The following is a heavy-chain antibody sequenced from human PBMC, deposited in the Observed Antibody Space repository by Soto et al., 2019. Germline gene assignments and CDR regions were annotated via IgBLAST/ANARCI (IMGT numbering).Heavy chain of an antibody. D-gene: IGHD3-16*01. CDR3: ARGGPEMATIGSFDC. J-gene: IGHJ4*02. CDR1: GYTFTNYY. V-gene: IGHV1-46*01. Sequence: ALVKVSCKASGYTFTNYYIHWVRQAPGQGLEWMAIINPSGGSTTYAQKFQGRITMTRDTSTSTVYMEVSSLRSEDTAVYYCARGGPEMATIGSFDCWGQGTLVTVSS. CDR2: INPSGGST.